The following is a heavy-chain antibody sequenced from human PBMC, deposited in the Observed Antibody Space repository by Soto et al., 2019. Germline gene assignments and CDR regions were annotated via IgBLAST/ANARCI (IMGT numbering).Heavy chain of an antibody. V-gene: IGHV4-39*01. D-gene: IGHD5-18*01. CDR2: IYYSGST. CDR3: ARDEYSYGQPFDY. Sequence: QLQLQESGPGLVKPSETLSLTCTVSGGSISSSSYYWGWIRQPPGKGLEWIGSIYYSGSTYYNPSLKSRVTISVDTSKNQFSLKLSSVTAADTAVYYCARDEYSYGQPFDYWGQGTLVTVSS. J-gene: IGHJ4*02. CDR1: GGSISSSSYY.